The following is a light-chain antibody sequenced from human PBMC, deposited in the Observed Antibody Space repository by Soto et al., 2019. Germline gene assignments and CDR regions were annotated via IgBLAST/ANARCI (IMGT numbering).Light chain of an antibody. Sequence: DIVMTQSPLSLPVPTGEPASISCRSSQTLLHNNGYHFLDWYQQKPGQPPKLLIYWASTRESGVPDRFSGSGSGTDFSLTINSLQAEDVAVYYCQQYYTTPLTFGGGTKVDIK. CDR3: QQYYTTPLT. CDR1: QTLLHNNGYHF. CDR2: WAS. J-gene: IGKJ4*01. V-gene: IGKV4-1*01.